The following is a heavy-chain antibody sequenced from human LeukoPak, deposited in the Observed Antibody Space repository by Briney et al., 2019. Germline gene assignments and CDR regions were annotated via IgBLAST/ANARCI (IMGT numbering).Heavy chain of an antibody. V-gene: IGHV3-53*01. Sequence: PGGSLRLSCATSGFTVSSNYMSWVRQAPGKGLEWVSVIYDSGTTYYAGSVKGRFLIFRDTSKSTVDLQMNSLRVEDTAVYYCAGRRSSGWYAYWGQGTLVTVSS. J-gene: IGHJ4*02. CDR3: AGRRSSGWYAY. D-gene: IGHD6-19*01. CDR2: IYDSGTT. CDR1: GFTVSSNY.